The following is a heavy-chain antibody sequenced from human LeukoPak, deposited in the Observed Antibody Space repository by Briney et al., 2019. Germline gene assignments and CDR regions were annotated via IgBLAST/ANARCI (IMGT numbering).Heavy chain of an antibody. Sequence: GGSLRLSCAASGFTFSSFGMHWVRQAPGKGLEWVAVIWFDGSNKFYAESVMGRFTISRDDSKNTVYLQMNSLRAEDTAVYYCAREWLSRYVDYWGQGTLVTVSS. J-gene: IGHJ4*02. CDR2: IWFDGSNK. CDR1: GFTFSSFG. CDR3: AREWLSRYVDY. V-gene: IGHV3-33*01. D-gene: IGHD3-3*02.